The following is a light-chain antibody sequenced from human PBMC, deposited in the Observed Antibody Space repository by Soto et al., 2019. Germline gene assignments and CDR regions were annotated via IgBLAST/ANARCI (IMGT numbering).Light chain of an antibody. J-gene: IGKJ2*01. CDR1: QSVTSN. Sequence: EIVMTQSPATQSVSPGERVTLSCRASQSVTSNLAWYQQKPGQAPRLLIYGASTRATGTPARFSGSGSGTEFTLTISSLQSEDFAVYYCQQYNNWLGTFGQGTKLEIK. V-gene: IGKV3-15*01. CDR3: QQYNNWLGT. CDR2: GAS.